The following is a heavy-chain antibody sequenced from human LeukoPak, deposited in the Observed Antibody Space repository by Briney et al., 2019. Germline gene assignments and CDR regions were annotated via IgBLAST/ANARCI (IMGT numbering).Heavy chain of an antibody. CDR2: INHSGST. CDR1: GGSFRGYY. CDR3: AREFRGVIEYYFDY. V-gene: IGHV4-34*01. J-gene: IGHJ4*02. D-gene: IGHD3-16*02. Sequence: SETLSLICAVYGGSFRGYYWSWIRQPPGKGLEWIGEINHSGSTNYNPSLKSRVTISVDTSKNQFSLKLSSVTAADTAVYYCAREFRGVIEYYFDYWGQGTLVTVSS.